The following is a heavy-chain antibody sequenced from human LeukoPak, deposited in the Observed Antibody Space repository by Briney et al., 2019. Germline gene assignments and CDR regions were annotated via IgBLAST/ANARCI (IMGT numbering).Heavy chain of an antibody. CDR2: ISDGSSHI. Sequence: GGSLRLSCVASGFTSSAFWMSWVRRPQGKGLEWVASISDGSSHIHYADSVKGRFTIFRDNAKNSLHLQMNSLSAEDTAVYYCVRGGDYRNYGTFRRNDYWGQGILVTVSS. V-gene: IGHV3-21*01. J-gene: IGHJ4*02. CDR1: GFTSSAFW. CDR3: VRGGDYRNYGTFRRNDY. D-gene: IGHD1-7*01.